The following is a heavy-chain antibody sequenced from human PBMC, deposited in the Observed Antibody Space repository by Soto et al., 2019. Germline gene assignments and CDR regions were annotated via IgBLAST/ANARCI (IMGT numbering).Heavy chain of an antibody. CDR2: IYYSGST. CDR1: GGSISSYY. J-gene: IGHJ6*02. V-gene: IGHV4-59*01. CDR3: ARGAWSSSWYSFGMDV. D-gene: IGHD6-13*01. Sequence: SETLSLTCTVSGGSISSYYWSWIRQPPGKGLEWIGYIYYSGSTNYNPSLKSRVTISVDTSKNQFSLKLSSVTAADTAVYYCARGAWSSSWYSFGMDVWGQGTTVTVSS.